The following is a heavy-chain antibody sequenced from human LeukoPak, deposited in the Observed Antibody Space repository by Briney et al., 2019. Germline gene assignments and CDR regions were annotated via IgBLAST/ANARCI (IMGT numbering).Heavy chain of an antibody. CDR2: ISSSSSYI. V-gene: IGHV3-21*01. CDR3: ARDRMTPGLFDY. D-gene: IGHD1-14*01. J-gene: IGHJ4*02. CDR1: GFTFSSYS. Sequence: TGGSLRLSCAASGFTFSSYSMNWVRQAPGKGLEWVSSISSSSSYIYYADSVKGRFTISRDNAKNSLYLQMNSLRAEDTAVYYCARDRMTPGLFDYWGQGTLVTVSS.